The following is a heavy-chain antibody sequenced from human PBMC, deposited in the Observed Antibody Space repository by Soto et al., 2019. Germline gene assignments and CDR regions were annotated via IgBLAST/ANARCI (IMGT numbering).Heavy chain of an antibody. CDR1: GYTFMYYG. CDR3: ARDGAATGVHFDY. D-gene: IGHD6-13*01. Sequence: QVQLVQSGAEVKKPGASVKVSCKTSGYTFMYYGVSWVRQAPGQGIEWMGWISPYNGITHYAQKLQGRVTMTTDTSTTTAYMELKSLRSDDTAMYYCARDGAATGVHFDYWGQGTLVTVSS. CDR2: ISPYNGIT. J-gene: IGHJ4*02. V-gene: IGHV1-18*01.